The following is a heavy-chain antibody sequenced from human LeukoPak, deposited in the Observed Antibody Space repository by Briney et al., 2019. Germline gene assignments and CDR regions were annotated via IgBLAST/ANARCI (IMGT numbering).Heavy chain of an antibody. CDR1: GFDFSNYW. J-gene: IGHJ4*02. CDR2: ISYDGSNK. D-gene: IGHD4-17*01. V-gene: IGHV3-30*03. CDR3: ASLTTVTSDY. Sequence: PGGSLRLSCAASGFDFSNYWMYWVRQAPGKGLEWVAVISYDGSNKYYADSVKGRFTISRDNSKNTLYLQMNSLRAEDTAVYYCASLTTVTSDYWGQGTLVTVSS.